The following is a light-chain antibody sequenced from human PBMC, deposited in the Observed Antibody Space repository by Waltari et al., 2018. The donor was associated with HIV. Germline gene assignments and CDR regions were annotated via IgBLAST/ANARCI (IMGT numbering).Light chain of an antibody. V-gene: IGLV2-8*01. J-gene: IGLJ2*01. CDR3: SSYGGSANLL. CDR1: SSDIGGYTY. CDR2: EVS. Sequence: QSALTQPPSASGSPGQSVTISCTGTSSDIGGYTYVSWYQQYPGKAPKLMIYEVSKRPSGVPDRFSASKSANTASLTVSGLQAEDEADYYCSSYGGSANLLFGGGTKLTVL.